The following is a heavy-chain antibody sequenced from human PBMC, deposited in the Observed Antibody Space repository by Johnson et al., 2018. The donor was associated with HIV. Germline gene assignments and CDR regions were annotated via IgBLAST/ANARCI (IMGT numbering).Heavy chain of an antibody. J-gene: IGHJ3*02. D-gene: IGHD6-13*01. Sequence: QVQLVESGGGLVQPGGSLRLSCAASGFTFSSYWMSWVRQAPGKGLEWVAFIRYDGSNKYYTDSVKGRFTLSRDNSKNTLYLQMNSLRAEDTAVYYCASLIAAAGDDAFDIWGQGTMVTVSS. CDR3: ASLIAAAGDDAFDI. CDR1: GFTFSSYW. V-gene: IGHV3-30*02. CDR2: IRYDGSNK.